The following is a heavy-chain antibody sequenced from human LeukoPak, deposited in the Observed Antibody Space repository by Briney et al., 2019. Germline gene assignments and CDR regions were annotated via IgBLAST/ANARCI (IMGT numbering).Heavy chain of an antibody. CDR3: RGYDYDILTGYSYHAFDI. V-gene: IGHV3-30-3*01. J-gene: IGHJ3*02. CDR2: ISYDGSNK. CDR1: GFTFSSYA. D-gene: IGHD3-9*01. Sequence: GRSLRLSCAASGFTFSSYAIHWVRQAPGKGLEWVAVISYDGSNKYYADSVKGRFTISRDNSKNTLYLQMNSLRAEDTAVYYCRGYDYDILTGYSYHAFDIWGQGTMVTVSS.